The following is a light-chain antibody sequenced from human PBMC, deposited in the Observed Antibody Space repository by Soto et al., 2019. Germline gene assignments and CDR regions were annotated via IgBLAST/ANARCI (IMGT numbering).Light chain of an antibody. V-gene: IGKV1-5*03. J-gene: IGKJ1*01. CDR1: QSISTW. CDR3: QQYNSYPWT. Sequence: DIQMTQSPSTLSASLGDRVTITCRASQSISTWLAWYQQKPGKAPKLLIYQSSSLGSGVPSRFSGSGSGTDFTLAISSLQPDDFASYYCQQYNSYPWTFGQGTKVEIK. CDR2: QSS.